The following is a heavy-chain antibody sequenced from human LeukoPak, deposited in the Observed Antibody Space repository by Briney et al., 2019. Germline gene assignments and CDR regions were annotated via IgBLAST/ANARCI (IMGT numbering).Heavy chain of an antibody. CDR3: AKDLGTDWLFSYYYGMDV. Sequence: PGGSLRLSCAASGFTFSSYAMSWVRQAPGKGLEWVSAISGSGGSTYYADSVKGRFTISRDNSKNTLYLQMNSLRAEDTAVYYCAKDLGTDWLFSYYYGMDVWGQGTTVTVSS. V-gene: IGHV3-23*01. D-gene: IGHD3-9*01. CDR2: ISGSGGST. J-gene: IGHJ6*02. CDR1: GFTFSSYA.